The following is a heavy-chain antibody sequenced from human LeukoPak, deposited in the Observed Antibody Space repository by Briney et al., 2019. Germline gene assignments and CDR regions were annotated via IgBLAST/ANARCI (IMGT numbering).Heavy chain of an antibody. D-gene: IGHD2-2*01. J-gene: IGHJ4*02. V-gene: IGHV3-23*01. CDR1: GFTFSSYA. CDR3: AKAPSDIVVVPAPIDY. CDR2: ISGSGGST. Sequence: GGSLRLSCAASGFTFSSYAMSWVRQAPGKGLEWVSAISGSGGSTYYADSVKGRFTISRDNSKNTLYLQMNSLRAEDTAVYYCAKAPSDIVVVPAPIDYWGQGTLVTVSS.